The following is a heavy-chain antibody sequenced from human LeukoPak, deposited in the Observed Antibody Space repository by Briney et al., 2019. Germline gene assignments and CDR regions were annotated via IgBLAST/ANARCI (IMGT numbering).Heavy chain of an antibody. V-gene: IGHV1-46*01. J-gene: IGHJ4*02. CDR2: INPSGGST. Sequence: ASVKVSCKASGYTFTSYYMHWVRQAPGQGLEWMGIINPSGGSTSYAQKFQGRVTITRDTSASTACMELNSLRSEDTAVYYCARDTKSSGWRGYFDYWGQGTLVTVSS. CDR1: GYTFTSYY. D-gene: IGHD6-19*01. CDR3: ARDTKSSGWRGYFDY.